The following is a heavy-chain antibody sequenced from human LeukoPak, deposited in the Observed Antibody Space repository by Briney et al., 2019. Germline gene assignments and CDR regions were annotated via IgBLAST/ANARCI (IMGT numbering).Heavy chain of an antibody. CDR1: GCSIDSRGDY. CDR3: ERDGWENDDSLTGYYEVSGNFGMDV. D-gene: IGHD3-9*01. Sequence: SETLSLTCTVSGCSIDSRGDYWIWMPHLPGMGLEWFVYIYYTESAYYNPSLKSRVDMSVGRSKNPFSMALSSVYAEETAVYYCERDGWENDDSLTGYYEVSGNFGMDVWGKGTTVTVSS. V-gene: IGHV4-31*03. J-gene: IGHJ6*04. CDR2: IYYTESA.